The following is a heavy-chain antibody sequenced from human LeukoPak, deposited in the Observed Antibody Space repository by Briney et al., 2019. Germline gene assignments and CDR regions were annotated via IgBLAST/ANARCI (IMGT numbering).Heavy chain of an antibody. CDR3: ARVLTDPRYGSGSGYFDY. J-gene: IGHJ4*02. CDR1: GFTFSSYA. V-gene: IGHV3-30*04. D-gene: IGHD3-10*01. Sequence: GRSLRLSCAASGFTFSSYAMHWVRQAPGKGLEWVAVISYDGSNKYYADSVKDRFTISRDNSKNTLYLQMNSLRAEDTAVYYCARVLTDPRYGSGSGYFDYWGQGTLVTVSS. CDR2: ISYDGSNK.